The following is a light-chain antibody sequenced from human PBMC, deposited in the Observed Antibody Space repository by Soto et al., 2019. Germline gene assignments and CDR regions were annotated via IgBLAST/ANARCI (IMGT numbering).Light chain of an antibody. Sequence: IQMTQSPSSLSASTGDRVTITCRASQGISSYLAWYQQKPGKAPKLLIYAASTLQSGVPSRFSGSGSGTDFTLTISCLQSEDFATYYCQQYYSYPPLTFGGGTKVDIK. J-gene: IGKJ4*01. CDR3: QQYYSYPPLT. V-gene: IGKV1-8*01. CDR1: QGISSY. CDR2: AAS.